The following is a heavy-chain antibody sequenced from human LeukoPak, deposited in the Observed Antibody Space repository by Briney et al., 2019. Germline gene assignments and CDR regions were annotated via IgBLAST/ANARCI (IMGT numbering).Heavy chain of an antibody. V-gene: IGHV3-7*01. Sequence: PGGSLRLSCAASGFTFSSYWMSWVRQAPGKRLEWVANIKQDGSEKYYVDSVKGRFTISRDNAKNSLYLQMNSLRAEDTAVYYCARDPYSGNYGNYYYYYMDVWGKGTTVTISS. D-gene: IGHD1-26*01. CDR2: IKQDGSEK. J-gene: IGHJ6*03. CDR1: GFTFSSYW. CDR3: ARDPYSGNYGNYYYYYMDV.